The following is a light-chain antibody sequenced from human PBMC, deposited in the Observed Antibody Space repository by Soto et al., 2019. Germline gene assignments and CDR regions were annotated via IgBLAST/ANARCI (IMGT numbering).Light chain of an antibody. Sequence: EIEMTQSPATLSVSPGDRATLSCRASQSVSSNLAWYQQKPGQAPRLLLYGASTMASGIPGRFSGSGSGTDFPLTISRLQSEDFAVYYCQQHNYWPSFGQGTKLEIK. V-gene: IGKV3-15*01. CDR1: QSVSSN. J-gene: IGKJ2*01. CDR2: GAS. CDR3: QQHNYWPS.